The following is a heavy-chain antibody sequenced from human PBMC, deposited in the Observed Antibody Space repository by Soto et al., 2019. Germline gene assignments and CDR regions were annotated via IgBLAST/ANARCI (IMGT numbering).Heavy chain of an antibody. CDR1: GGTFSSYT. CDR3: AREYGTTGTTPDY. V-gene: IGHV1-69*04. Sequence: ASVKVSCKASGGTFSSYTISWVRQAPGQGLEWMGRIIPILGIANYAQKFQGRVTITADKSTSTAYMELSSLGSEDTAVYYCAREYGTTGTTPDYWGQGTLVTVSS. CDR2: IIPILGIA. D-gene: IGHD1-1*01. J-gene: IGHJ4*02.